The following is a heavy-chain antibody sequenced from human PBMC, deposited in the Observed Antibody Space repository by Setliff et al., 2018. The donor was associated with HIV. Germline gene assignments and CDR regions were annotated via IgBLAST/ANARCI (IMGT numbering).Heavy chain of an antibody. V-gene: IGHV4-34*01. Sequence: PSETLSLTCALYGGSFSDYYWSWIRQPPGMGLEWIGEVNRGRRTNYNSSLKSRVTISADTSKNQFSLKLNSVTAADTAVYYCARDRHSSGLGSYGPWGPGILVTVSS. CDR3: ARDRHSSGLGSYGP. CDR2: VNRGRRT. J-gene: IGHJ5*02. D-gene: IGHD3-10*01. CDR1: GGSFSDYY.